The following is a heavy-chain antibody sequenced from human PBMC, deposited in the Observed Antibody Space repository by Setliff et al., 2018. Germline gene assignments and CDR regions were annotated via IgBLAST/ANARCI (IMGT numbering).Heavy chain of an antibody. J-gene: IGHJ6*03. CDR3: ARVTKPAAISYYYYMDV. V-gene: IGHV4-39*01. Sequence: SETLSLTCTVSGGSISSSSYYWGWIRQPPGKGLGWIGSIYYSGSTYYNPALKSRVTISVDTSKNQFSLKLSSVTAADTAVYYCARVTKPAAISYYYYMDVWGKGTTVTVSS. D-gene: IGHD2-2*01. CDR2: IYYSGST. CDR1: GGSISSSSYY.